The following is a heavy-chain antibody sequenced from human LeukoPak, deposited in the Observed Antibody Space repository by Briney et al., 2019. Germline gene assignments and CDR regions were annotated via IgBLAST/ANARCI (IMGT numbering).Heavy chain of an antibody. V-gene: IGHV3-33*01. CDR3: ARDEAEWLPQNTFDY. Sequence: PGGSLRLSCAASGFTFSSYGMHWVRQAPGKGLEWVAVIWYDGSNKYYADSVKGRFTISRDNSKNTLYLQMNSLRAEDTAVYYCARDEAEWLPQNTFDYWGQGTLVTVSS. CDR2: IWYDGSNK. J-gene: IGHJ4*02. CDR1: GFTFSSYG. D-gene: IGHD5-12*01.